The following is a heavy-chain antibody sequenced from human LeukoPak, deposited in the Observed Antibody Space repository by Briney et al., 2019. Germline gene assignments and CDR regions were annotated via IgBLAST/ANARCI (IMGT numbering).Heavy chain of an antibody. V-gene: IGHV1-24*01. CDR2: FDPEDGET. J-gene: IGHJ4*02. CDR1: GYTLTELS. CDR3: AGFGEFMSDFDY. Sequence: ASVKVSRKVSGYTLTELSMHWVRQAPGKGLEWMGGFDPEDGETIYAQKFQGRVTMTEDTSTDTAYMELSSLRSEDTAVYYCAGFGEFMSDFDYWGQGTLVTVSS. D-gene: IGHD3-10*01.